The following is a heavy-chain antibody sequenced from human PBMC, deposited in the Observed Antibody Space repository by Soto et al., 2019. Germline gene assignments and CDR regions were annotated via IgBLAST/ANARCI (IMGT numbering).Heavy chain of an antibody. V-gene: IGHV4-31*03. Sequence: PSETLSLTCTVSGGSISSGGYYWSWIRQHPGKGLEWIGYIYYSGSTYYNPSLKSRVTISVDTSKNQFSLKLSSVTAADTAVYYCAREGGSGHNYDYCYHLAVWGKGTTVTVSS. CDR2: IYYSGST. J-gene: IGHJ6*03. CDR1: GGSISSGGYY. CDR3: AREGGSGHNYDYCYHLAV. D-gene: IGHD3-10*01.